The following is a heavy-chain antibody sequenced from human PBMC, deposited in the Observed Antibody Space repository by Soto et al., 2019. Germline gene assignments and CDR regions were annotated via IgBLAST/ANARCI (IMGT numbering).Heavy chain of an antibody. CDR3: AKDRTFGPPLVRFDS. D-gene: IGHD6-6*01. CDR1: GFTFDDYA. V-gene: IGHV3-9*01. Sequence: GGSLRLSCAASGFTFDDYAMHWVRQAPGKGLEWVSGISWNSGSIGYADSVKGRFTISRDNSKSTLHLQMNSLRVEDTAVYYCAKDRTFGPPLVRFDSWGQGTLVTVSS. CDR2: ISWNSGSI. J-gene: IGHJ4*02.